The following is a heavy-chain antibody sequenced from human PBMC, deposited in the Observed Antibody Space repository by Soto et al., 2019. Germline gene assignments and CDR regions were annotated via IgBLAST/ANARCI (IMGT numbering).Heavy chain of an antibody. CDR3: ARRWAAPGTSWFDP. CDR2: IYYSGST. D-gene: IGHD6-13*01. Sequence: SETLSLTCTVSGGSISSSSYYWGWIRQPPGKGLEWIGTIYYSGSTYYNPSLKSRVTISVDTSKNQFSLKLTSVTAGDTAVYYCARRWAAPGTSWFDPWGQGTLVTVSS. J-gene: IGHJ5*02. V-gene: IGHV4-39*01. CDR1: GGSISSSSYY.